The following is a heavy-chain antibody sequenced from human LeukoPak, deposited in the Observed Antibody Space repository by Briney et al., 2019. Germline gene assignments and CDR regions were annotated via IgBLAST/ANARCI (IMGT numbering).Heavy chain of an antibody. CDR3: ARDRDYVWGSLYYYYYMDV. CDR2: IYHSGST. CDR1: GYSISSGYY. Sequence: SETLSLTCSVSGYSISSGYYWGWIRQPPGKGLEWIGSIYHSGSTYYNPSLKSRVTISVDTSKNQFSLKLSSVTAADTAVYYCARDRDYVWGSLYYYYYMDVWGKGTTVTVSS. J-gene: IGHJ6*03. D-gene: IGHD3-16*01. V-gene: IGHV4-38-2*02.